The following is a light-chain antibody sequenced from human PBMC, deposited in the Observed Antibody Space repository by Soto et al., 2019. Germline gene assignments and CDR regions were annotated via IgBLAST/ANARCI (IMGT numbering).Light chain of an antibody. Sequence: ESVLTQSPGILSMSPGERDTLSCRASQSVSSSYSAWYQQKPGQAPRLLIYGASSRATGIPDRFSGSGSGTDFTLTISRLEPEDFAVYYCQQYGSSPFTFGPGTKVDIK. CDR2: GAS. J-gene: IGKJ3*01. CDR3: QQYGSSPFT. CDR1: QSVSSSY. V-gene: IGKV3-20*01.